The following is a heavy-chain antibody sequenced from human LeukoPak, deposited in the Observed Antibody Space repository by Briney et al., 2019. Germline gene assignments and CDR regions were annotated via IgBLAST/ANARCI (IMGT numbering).Heavy chain of an antibody. Sequence: ASVKVSCKASGYTFTDYYMHWVRQAPGQGLEWMGWISAYNGNTNYAQKLQGRVTMTTDTSTSTAYMELRSLRSDDTAVYYCARAVRNWFDPWGQGTLVTVSS. CDR3: ARAVRNWFDP. V-gene: IGHV1-18*04. CDR1: GYTFTDYY. J-gene: IGHJ5*02. CDR2: ISAYNGNT. D-gene: IGHD1-1*01.